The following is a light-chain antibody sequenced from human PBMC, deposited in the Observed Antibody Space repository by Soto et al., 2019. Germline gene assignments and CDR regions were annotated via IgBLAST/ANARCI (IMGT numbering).Light chain of an antibody. CDR2: DAS. J-gene: IGKJ2*01. CDR1: QSIDSW. CDR3: QQYRGKPFT. V-gene: IGKV1-5*01. Sequence: DIQMTQSPSTLSASVGDRVTIACRASQSIDSWLAWYQQKPGKAPKFLIYDASDLESGVPLRFSGSGSGTEFTLTISSLQPDDFATYYCQQYRGKPFTFGQGTKVEIK.